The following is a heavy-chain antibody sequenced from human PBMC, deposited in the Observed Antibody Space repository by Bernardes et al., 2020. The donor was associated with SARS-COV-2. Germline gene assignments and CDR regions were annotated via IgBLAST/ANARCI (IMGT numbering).Heavy chain of an antibody. J-gene: IGHJ2*01. CDR2: INHSENT. D-gene: IGHD3-22*01. CDR3: ARAAYDAGGYYGLDY. CDR1: GGFFSDYY. Sequence: SETLSLTCAVYGGFFSDYYWTWIRQSPGKGLEWIAEINHSENTNYNPSLRSRVTISVDTSKNQFSLELRSVTAADTAVYYCARAAYDAGGYYGLDYWGRGTLVTVSS. V-gene: IGHV4-34*01.